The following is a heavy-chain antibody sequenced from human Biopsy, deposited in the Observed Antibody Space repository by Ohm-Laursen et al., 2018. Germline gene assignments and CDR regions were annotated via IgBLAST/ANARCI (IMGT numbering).Heavy chain of an antibody. J-gene: IGHJ4*02. CDR2: ISGYNGNT. CDR1: GCNFNSYG. D-gene: IGHD3-3*01. V-gene: IGHV1-18*01. Sequence: SVKVSCKTSGCNFNSYGISWVRQAPGQGLEWMGRISGYNGNTLYAQKFQHRVTMTTDTSTSTAYMELRSLTSDDTAVYYCARISITRLLDYWGQGTLVTVSS. CDR3: ARISITRLLDY.